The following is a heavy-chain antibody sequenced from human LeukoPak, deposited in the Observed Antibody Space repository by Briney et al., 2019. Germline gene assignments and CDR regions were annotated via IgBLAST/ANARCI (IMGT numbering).Heavy chain of an antibody. Sequence: GASVKVSCKASGYTFTSYYMHWVRQAPGQGLEWMGIINPSGGSTSYAQKLQGRVTMTRDTSTSTVYMELSSLRSEDTAVYYCARDGGLTIFGVVLHYYYYGMDVWGQGTTVTVSS. D-gene: IGHD3-3*01. V-gene: IGHV1-46*01. CDR2: INPSGGST. CDR1: GYTFTSYY. CDR3: ARDGGLTIFGVVLHYYYYGMDV. J-gene: IGHJ6*02.